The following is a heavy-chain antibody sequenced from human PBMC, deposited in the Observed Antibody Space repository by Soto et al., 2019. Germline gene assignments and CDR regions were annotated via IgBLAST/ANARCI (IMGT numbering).Heavy chain of an antibody. V-gene: IGHV3-33*01. CDR2: IWYDGSNK. CDR1: GFTFSSYG. Sequence: QVQLVESGGGVVQPGRSLRLSCAASGFTFSSYGMHWVRQAPGKGLEWVAVIWYDGSNKYYADSVKGRFTISRDNSKNTLYLQMTSLRAEDTAVYYCAVEYSSSSFDYWGQGTLVTVSS. J-gene: IGHJ4*02. CDR3: AVEYSSSSFDY. D-gene: IGHD6-6*01.